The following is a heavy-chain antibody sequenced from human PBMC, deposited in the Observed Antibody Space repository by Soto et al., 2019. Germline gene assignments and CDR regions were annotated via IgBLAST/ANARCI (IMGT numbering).Heavy chain of an antibody. CDR1: GFTFSGSA. V-gene: IGHV3-73*01. CDR2: IRSKANSYAT. CDR3: TRHSFRGLFIAAAGRGWFDP. D-gene: IGHD6-13*01. Sequence: GGSLRLSCAASGFTFSGSAMHWVRQASGKGLEWVGRIRSKANSYATAYAASVKGRFTISRDDSKNTAYLQMNSLKTEDTAVYYCTRHSFRGLFIAAAGRGWFDPWGQGTLVTVSS. J-gene: IGHJ5*02.